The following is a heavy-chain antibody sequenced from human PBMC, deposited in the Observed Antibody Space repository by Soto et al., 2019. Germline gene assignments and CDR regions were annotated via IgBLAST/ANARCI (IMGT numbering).Heavy chain of an antibody. CDR2: IYTSGST. Sequence: PSETLSLTCTVSGGSISSYYWSWIRQPAGNGLEWIGRIYTSGSTNYNPSLKSRVTMSVDTSKNQFSLKLSSVTAADTAVYYCARDPGPYGSGSYYNYFDYWGQGTLVTVSS. V-gene: IGHV4-4*07. CDR3: ARDPGPYGSGSYYNYFDY. CDR1: GGSISSYY. J-gene: IGHJ4*02. D-gene: IGHD3-10*01.